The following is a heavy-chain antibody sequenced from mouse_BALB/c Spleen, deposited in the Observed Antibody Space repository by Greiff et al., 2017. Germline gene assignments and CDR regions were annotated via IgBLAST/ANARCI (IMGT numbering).Heavy chain of an antibody. D-gene: IGHD2-2*01. V-gene: IGHV10-1*02. Sequence: EVQRVESGGGLVQPKGSLKLSCAASGFTFNTYAMNWVRQAPGKGLEWVARIRSKSNNYATYYADSVKDRFTISRDDSQSMLYLQMNNLKTEDTAMEYWVRPALYYGYDDWFADWGQGTLVTGSA. CDR3: VRPALYYGYDDWFAD. CDR1: GFTFNTYA. CDR2: IRSKSNNYAT. J-gene: IGHJ3*01.